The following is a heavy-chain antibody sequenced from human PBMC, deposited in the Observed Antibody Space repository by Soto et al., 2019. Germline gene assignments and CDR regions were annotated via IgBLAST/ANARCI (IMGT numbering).Heavy chain of an antibody. CDR3: ARDARGTRGFDEMDI. J-gene: IGHJ6*02. D-gene: IGHD3-9*01. CDR2: INPNSGDT. CDR1: GYIFTGCH. Sequence: GASVKGSCKSSGYIFTGCHMHWGRRAPGRGLEWMGGINPNSGDTEYAQNFQGRVTMTRDTSFNLVYMEMSGLMSDDTAVYYCARDARGTRGFDEMDIWGQGTTVTVSS. V-gene: IGHV1-2*02.